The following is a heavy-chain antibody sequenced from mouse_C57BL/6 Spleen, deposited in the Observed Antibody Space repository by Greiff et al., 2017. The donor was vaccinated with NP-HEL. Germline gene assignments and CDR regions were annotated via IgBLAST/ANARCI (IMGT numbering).Heavy chain of an antibody. D-gene: IGHD2-5*01. V-gene: IGHV1-42*01. CDR2: INPSTGGT. CDR3: ARRGSNMYYFDY. Sequence: EVQLQQSGPELVKPGASVKISCKASGYSFTGYYMNWVKQSPEKSLEWIGEINPSTGGTTYNQKFKAKATLTVDKSSSTAYMQLKSLTSEDSAVYYCARRGSNMYYFDYWGQGTTLTVSS. CDR1: GYSFTGYY. J-gene: IGHJ2*01.